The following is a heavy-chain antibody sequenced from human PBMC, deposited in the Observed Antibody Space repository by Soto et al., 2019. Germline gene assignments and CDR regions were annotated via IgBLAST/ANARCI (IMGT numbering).Heavy chain of an antibody. D-gene: IGHD2-15*01. Sequence: ASVKVSCKASGYTFSSYAMHWVRQAPGQRLEWMGWINAGNGNTKYSQKFQGTVTITRDTSARTAYMELSSLRSEDTAVYYCARGPGGPDGPGDYWGQGTLVTVSS. CDR3: ARGPGGPDGPGDY. V-gene: IGHV1-3*01. CDR2: INAGNGNT. J-gene: IGHJ4*02. CDR1: GYTFSSYA.